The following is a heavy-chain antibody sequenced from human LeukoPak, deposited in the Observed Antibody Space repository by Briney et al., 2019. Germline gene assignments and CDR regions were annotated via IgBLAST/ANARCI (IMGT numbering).Heavy chain of an antibody. D-gene: IGHD1-26*01. V-gene: IGHV3-7*01. Sequence: QTGGSLRLSCAASGFTFSSYWMSWVRQAPGKGLEWVANIKQDGSEKYYVDSVKGRFTISRDNAKNSLYLQMNSLRAEDTAVYYCARDHIVGATNFDDWGQGTLVTVSS. CDR3: ARDHIVGATNFDD. CDR2: IKQDGSEK. CDR1: GFTFSSYW. J-gene: IGHJ4*02.